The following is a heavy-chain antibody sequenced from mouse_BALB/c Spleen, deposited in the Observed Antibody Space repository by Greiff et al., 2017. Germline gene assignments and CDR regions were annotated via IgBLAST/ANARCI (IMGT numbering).Heavy chain of an antibody. CDR2: ISSGSSTI. V-gene: IGHV5-17*02. CDR3: AREGFGLDY. J-gene: IGHJ2*01. Sequence: EVKLVESGGGLVQPGGSRKLSCAASGFTFSSFGMHWVRQAPEKGLEWVAYISSGSSTIYYADTVKGRFTISRDNPKNTLFLQMTSLRSEDTAMYYCAREGFGLDYWGKGTTLTVSS. CDR1: GFTFSSFG. D-gene: IGHD2-2*01.